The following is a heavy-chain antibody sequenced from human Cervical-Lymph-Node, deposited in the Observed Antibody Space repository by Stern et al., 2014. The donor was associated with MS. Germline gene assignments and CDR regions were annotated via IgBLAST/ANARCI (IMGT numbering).Heavy chain of an antibody. CDR2: ISWNSGSI. D-gene: IGHD3-22*01. V-gene: IGHV3-9*01. Sequence: EVQLVESGGGLVQPGRSLRLSCAASGFTFDDYAMHWVRQAPGKGLEWVSGISWNSGSIGYADSVKGRFTISRDNAKNSLYLQMNSLRAEDTALYYCAKTYYYDSSGYYDPYGMDVWGQGTTVTVSS. J-gene: IGHJ6*02. CDR3: AKTYYYDSSGYYDPYGMDV. CDR1: GFTFDDYA.